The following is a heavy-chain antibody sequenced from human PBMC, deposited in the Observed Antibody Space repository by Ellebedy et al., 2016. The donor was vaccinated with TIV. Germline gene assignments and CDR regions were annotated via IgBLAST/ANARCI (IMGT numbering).Heavy chain of an antibody. CDR3: ANDIWSDNYAF. J-gene: IGHJ1*01. Sequence: GESLKISXGASGFTFSSHTMNWVRQAPGKGLAWVSAIFNNGVNTFYADSVRGRFTISRDNSRNTLYLQMNSLRAEDTAIYYCANDIWSDNYAFWGQGALVTVSS. D-gene: IGHD3-3*01. CDR2: IFNNGVNT. CDR1: GFTFSSHT. V-gene: IGHV3-23*01.